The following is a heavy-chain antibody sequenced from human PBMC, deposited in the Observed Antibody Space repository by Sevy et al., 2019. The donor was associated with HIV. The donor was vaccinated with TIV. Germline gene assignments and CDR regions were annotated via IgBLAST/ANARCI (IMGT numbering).Heavy chain of an antibody. D-gene: IGHD1-26*01. CDR3: AKDEEARGISYLSSFHAPFDY. J-gene: IGHJ4*02. CDR2: IRSDGSEK. CDR1: GFSFSYYG. V-gene: IGHV3-30*02. Sequence: VGSLRLSCAASGFSFSYYGMHWVRQAPGKGLEWVTFIRSDGSEKLYADSVKGRFTIPRDNSKNTLYLEMYSLRVEDTALYYCAKDEEARGISYLSSFHAPFDYWGQGTLVTVSS.